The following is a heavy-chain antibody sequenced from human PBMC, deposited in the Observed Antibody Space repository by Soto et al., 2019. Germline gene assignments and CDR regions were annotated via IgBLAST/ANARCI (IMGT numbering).Heavy chain of an antibody. D-gene: IGHD5-12*01. CDR1: GYPFTTYW. J-gene: IGHJ4*02. Sequence: PGESLKISCQISGYPFTTYWIGWVRQVPGKGLEWMGKIYPPDSDTRYSPSFQGQVTMSVDKSISTAYLQWSSLKASDTAMYYCSRVHGSQTEFDHWGQGTLVTVSS. V-gene: IGHV5-51*01. CDR2: IYPPDSDT. CDR3: SRVHGSQTEFDH.